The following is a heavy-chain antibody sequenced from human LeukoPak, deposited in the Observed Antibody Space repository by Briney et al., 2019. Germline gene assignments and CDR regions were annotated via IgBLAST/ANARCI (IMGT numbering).Heavy chain of an antibody. CDR1: GGSISSYY. J-gene: IGHJ3*02. CDR2: IYYSGST. V-gene: IGHV4-59*01. Sequence: SETLSLTCTVSGGSISSYYWSWIRQPPGKGLEWIGYIYYSGSTNYNPSLKSRVTISADTSKNQFSLKLSSVTAADTAVYYCARDLSYGDYVDAFDIWGQGTMVTVSS. D-gene: IGHD4-17*01. CDR3: ARDLSYGDYVDAFDI.